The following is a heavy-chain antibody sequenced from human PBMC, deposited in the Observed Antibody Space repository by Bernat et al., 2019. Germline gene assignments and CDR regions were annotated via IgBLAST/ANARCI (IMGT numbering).Heavy chain of an antibody. Sequence: EVQLVKSGGGLFQPGGSMRLSCSASVFTASTNYMSWLGQAPGKGLEWVSVIYSGGSTYYADPVKGRFTISRYNSKNKLYLHMNSLRAEDTAVYYCARVVAAAADYFDYWGQGTLVTVSS. V-gene: IGHV3-66*01. CDR1: VFTASTNY. CDR2: IYSGGST. D-gene: IGHD6-13*01. J-gene: IGHJ4*02. CDR3: ARVVAAAADYFDY.